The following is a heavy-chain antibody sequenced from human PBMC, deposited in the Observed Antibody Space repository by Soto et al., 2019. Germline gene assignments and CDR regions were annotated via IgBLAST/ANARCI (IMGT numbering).Heavy chain of an antibody. Sequence: ASVKVSCKASGGTFSSYAISWVRQAPGQGLEWMGGIIPIFGTANYAQKFQGRVTITADESTSTAYMELSSLRSEDTAVYYCARKCSGGSCYWEDYYYYGMDVWGQGTTVTVSS. J-gene: IGHJ6*02. V-gene: IGHV1-69*13. CDR1: GGTFSSYA. CDR2: IIPIFGTA. D-gene: IGHD2-15*01. CDR3: ARKCSGGSCYWEDYYYYGMDV.